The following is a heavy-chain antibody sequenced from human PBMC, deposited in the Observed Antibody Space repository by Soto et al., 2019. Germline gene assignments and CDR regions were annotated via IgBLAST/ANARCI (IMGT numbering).Heavy chain of an antibody. CDR2: ISYDGSNK. D-gene: IGHD2-2*01. CDR1: GFTFSSYG. J-gene: IGHJ5*02. Sequence: GGSLRLSCAASGFTFSSYGMHWVRQAPGKGLEWVAVISYDGSNKYYADSVKGRFTISRDNSKNTLYLQMNSLRAEDTAVYYCAKDIKYCSSTSCYVWEDDWFDPWGQGTLVTVSS. CDR3: AKDIKYCSSTSCYVWEDDWFDP. V-gene: IGHV3-30*18.